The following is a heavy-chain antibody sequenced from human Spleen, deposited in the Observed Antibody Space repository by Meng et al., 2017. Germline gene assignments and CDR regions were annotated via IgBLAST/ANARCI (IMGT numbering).Heavy chain of an antibody. CDR1: GFTFSSYW. Sequence: EVQLVESGGGLVQPGGSLRFSCAASGFTFSSYWMHWVSQAPGKGLEWVGRIKSKRNGGTTDYAATVKGRFTVSRDDSKNTLYLQMNSLKTEDTAVYYCTTEYSGSWDFDYWGQGTLVTVSS. CDR2: IKSKRNGGTT. D-gene: IGHD1-26*01. J-gene: IGHJ4*02. CDR3: TTEYSGSWDFDY. V-gene: IGHV3-15*01.